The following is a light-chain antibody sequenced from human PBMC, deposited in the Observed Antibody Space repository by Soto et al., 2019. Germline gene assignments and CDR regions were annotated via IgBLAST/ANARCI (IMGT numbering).Light chain of an antibody. CDR3: QHYNSYSEA. CDR2: KAS. Sequence: DIQMPQSPSTLSGSVGDSVTITGRASQTISSRLAWYQQKPGKAPKLLIYKASTLKSGVPSRFSGSGSGTEFTLTISSLQPDEFATYYCQHYNSYSEAVGQGTKVDIK. J-gene: IGKJ1*01. V-gene: IGKV1-5*03. CDR1: QTISSR.